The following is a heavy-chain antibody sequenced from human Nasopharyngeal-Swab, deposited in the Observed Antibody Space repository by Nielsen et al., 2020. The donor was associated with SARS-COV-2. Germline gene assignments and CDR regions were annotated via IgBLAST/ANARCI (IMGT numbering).Heavy chain of an antibody. CDR2: ISWNSGST. CDR3: AKRPGGGGNGWLIDY. Sequence: SLKISCAASGFTFDDYAMHWVRQAPGKGLEWVSGISWNSGSTGYADSVKGRFTISRDNAKNTLYLQMNSLRVDDTAVYYCAKRPGGGGNGWLIDYWGQGTLVTVSS. J-gene: IGHJ4*02. CDR1: GFTFDDYA. D-gene: IGHD6-19*01. V-gene: IGHV3-9*01.